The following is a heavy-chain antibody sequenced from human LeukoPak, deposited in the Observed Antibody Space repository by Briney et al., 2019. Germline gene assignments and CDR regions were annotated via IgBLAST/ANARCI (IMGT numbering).Heavy chain of an antibody. CDR2: ISGSGGST. CDR3: AKAQGYCSGGSCYSGYYFDY. J-gene: IGHJ4*02. D-gene: IGHD2-15*01. V-gene: IGHV3-23*01. Sequence: GGSLRLSCAASGFTSSSYAMSWVRQAPGKGLEWVSAISGSGGSTYYADSVKGRFTISRDNSKNTLYLQMNSLRAEDTAVYYCAKAQGYCSGGSCYSGYYFDYWGQGTLVTVSS. CDR1: GFTSSSYA.